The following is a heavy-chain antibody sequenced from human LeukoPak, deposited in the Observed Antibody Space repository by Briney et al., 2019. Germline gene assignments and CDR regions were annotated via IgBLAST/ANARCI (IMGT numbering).Heavy chain of an antibody. CDR1: GFTFSSYA. CDR3: ARDLDPYSSSWHTLNY. CDR2: ISYDGSNK. D-gene: IGHD6-13*01. J-gene: IGHJ4*02. V-gene: IGHV3-30*04. Sequence: PGGSLRLSCAASGFTFSSYAMHWVRQAPGKGLEWVAVISYDGSNKYYADSVKGRFTISRDNSKNTLYLQMNILRAEDTAVYYCARDLDPYSSSWHTLNYWGQGTLVTVSS.